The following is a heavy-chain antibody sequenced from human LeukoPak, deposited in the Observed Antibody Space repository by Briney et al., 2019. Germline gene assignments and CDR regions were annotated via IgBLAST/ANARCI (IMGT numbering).Heavy chain of an antibody. D-gene: IGHD6-19*01. CDR3: ARLLISVADLDS. Sequence: SETLSLTCTVSGGSISSSSYYWGWIRQPPGKGLEWIGSIYYGGNTYYNPSLESRVTISVDTSKNQFSLKLTYVTDADTAVYYCARLLISVADLDSWGQGNLVTVSS. J-gene: IGHJ4*02. CDR2: IYYGGNT. V-gene: IGHV4-39*01. CDR1: GGSISSSSYY.